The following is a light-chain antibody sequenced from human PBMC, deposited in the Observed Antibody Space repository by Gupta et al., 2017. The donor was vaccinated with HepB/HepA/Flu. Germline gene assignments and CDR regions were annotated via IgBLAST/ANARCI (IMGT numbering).Light chain of an antibody. CDR1: QSISSY. Sequence: DSQMTQSPSSLSASVGDRVTITCRASQSISSYLNWYQQKPGKAPKLLIYDASSLQSGVPSRFSGSGSGTDFTLTISSLQPEDFAAYYCQQRYSTPPFTFGPGTKVDIK. CDR3: QQRYSTPPFT. V-gene: IGKV1-39*01. J-gene: IGKJ3*01. CDR2: DAS.